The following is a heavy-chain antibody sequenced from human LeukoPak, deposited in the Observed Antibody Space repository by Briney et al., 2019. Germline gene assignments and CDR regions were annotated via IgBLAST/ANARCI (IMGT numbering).Heavy chain of an antibody. CDR3: ARGGDSSWGPIDY. CDR1: GGSFSGYY. J-gene: IGHJ4*02. V-gene: IGHV4-34*01. Sequence: SETLSLTCAVYGGSFSGYYWSWIRQPPGKGLEWIGEINHSGSTNYNPSLKSRVTISVDTSKNQFSLKLSSVTAADTAVYYCARGGDSSWGPIDYWGQGTLVTVSS. D-gene: IGHD6-13*01. CDR2: INHSGST.